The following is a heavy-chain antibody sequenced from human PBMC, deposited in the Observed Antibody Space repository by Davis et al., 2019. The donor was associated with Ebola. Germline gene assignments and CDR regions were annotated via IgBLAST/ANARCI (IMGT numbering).Heavy chain of an antibody. V-gene: IGHV3-11*04. CDR3: ARDGERFWTFDY. CDR2: ISSSGSSI. Sequence: GESLKISCAGSGFTFSDHYMTWIRPAPGKGLECVSHISSSGSSIYHADSVKGRFTISRDNAKNSLYLQMNSLRAEDTAVYYCARDGERFWTFDYWGQGTLVTVSS. D-gene: IGHD3-3*01. J-gene: IGHJ4*02. CDR1: GFTFSDHY.